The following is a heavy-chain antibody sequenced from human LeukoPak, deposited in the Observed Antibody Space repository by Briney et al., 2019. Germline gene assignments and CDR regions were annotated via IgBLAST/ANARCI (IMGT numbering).Heavy chain of an antibody. CDR2: IRSKAYGETA. CDR1: GFTFGDYA. Sequence: GGSLRPTCTASGFTFGDYAMSWIRQAPGKGLEWVGFIRSKAYGETADYAASVKGRFTISRDDSKAIAYLQMNSLKTEDTAVYHCTRDRGAYNLYDYWGQGTLVTVSS. V-gene: IGHV3-49*03. CDR3: TRDRGAYNLYDY. J-gene: IGHJ4*02. D-gene: IGHD1-1*01.